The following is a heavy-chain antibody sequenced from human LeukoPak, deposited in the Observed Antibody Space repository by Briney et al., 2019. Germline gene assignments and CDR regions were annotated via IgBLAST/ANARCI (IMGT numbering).Heavy chain of an antibody. V-gene: IGHV1-24*01. D-gene: IGHD2-2*02. CDR1: GYTLTELS. Sequence: RASVKVSCKVSGYTLTELSMHWVRQAPGEGLEWMGGFDPEDGETIYAQKFQGRVTMTEDTSTDTAYMELSSLRSEDTAVYYCATSDIVVVPAAILLDVWGKGTTVTVSS. CDR2: FDPEDGET. CDR3: ATSDIVVVPAAILLDV. J-gene: IGHJ6*04.